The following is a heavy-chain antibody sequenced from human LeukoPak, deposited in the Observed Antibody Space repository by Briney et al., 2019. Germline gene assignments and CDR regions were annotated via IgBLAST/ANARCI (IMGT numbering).Heavy chain of an antibody. J-gene: IGHJ4*02. CDR1: GYSISSGYY. CDR3: ARTSRMYSSGWNDY. D-gene: IGHD6-19*01. V-gene: IGHV4-38-2*02. CDR2: IYHSGRT. Sequence: SETLSLTCTVSGYSISSGYYWGWIRQPPGKGLEWIGSIYHSGRTFYNPSLKSRVTISVDTSKNQFSLKLSSVTAADTAVYYCARTSRMYSSGWNDYWGQGTLVTVSS.